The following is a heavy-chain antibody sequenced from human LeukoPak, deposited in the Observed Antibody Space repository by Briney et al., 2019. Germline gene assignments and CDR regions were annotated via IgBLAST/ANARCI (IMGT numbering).Heavy chain of an antibody. CDR2: ISSSGSNI. CDR1: GFTFSDYY. J-gene: IGHJ4*02. CDR3: TRRGDDILTGFDY. D-gene: IGHD3-9*01. V-gene: IGHV3-11*01. Sequence: PGGSLRLSCAASGFTFSDYYMSWIRQAPGKGLEWVSYISSSGSNIYYADSVKGRFTISRDNAKNSLYLQMNSLKTEDTAVYYCTRRGDDILTGFDYWGQGTLVTVSS.